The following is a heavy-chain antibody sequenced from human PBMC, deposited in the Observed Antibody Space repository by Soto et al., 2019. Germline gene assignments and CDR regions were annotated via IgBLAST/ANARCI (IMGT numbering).Heavy chain of an antibody. CDR2: ISPVSDTP. J-gene: IGHJ4*02. D-gene: IGHD5-18*01. V-gene: IGHV1-69*01. CDR3: ARALGYSYGLYFDY. Sequence: QVQLVQSGAEVKKPGSSVKVSCKASEGTFSSFVISWVRQAPGQGPEWMGEISPVSDTPNYAQTFQGRVTITSDESTSTAYMELRSLRPEDTAVYYCARALGYSYGLYFDYGGQGTLVTVSS. CDR1: EGTFSSFV.